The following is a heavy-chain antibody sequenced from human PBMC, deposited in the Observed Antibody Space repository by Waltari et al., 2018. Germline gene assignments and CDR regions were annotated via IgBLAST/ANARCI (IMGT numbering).Heavy chain of an antibody. D-gene: IGHD3-3*01. CDR1: GFTFSSYG. J-gene: IGHJ4*02. Sequence: QVQLVESGGGVVQSGRSLRLSCAASGFTFSSYGMHWVRQAPGKGLEWVAVLSYDGNNKYYADSVKGRFTISRDNSKNTLYLQMNSLRTEDTAVYYCAKEGQVFRFLEWLLYLDYWGQGTLVTVSS. CDR2: LSYDGNNK. CDR3: AKEGQVFRFLEWLLYLDY. V-gene: IGHV3-30*18.